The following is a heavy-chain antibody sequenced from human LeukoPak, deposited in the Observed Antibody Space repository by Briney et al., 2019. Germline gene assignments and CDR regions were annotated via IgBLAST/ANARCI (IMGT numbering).Heavy chain of an antibody. CDR2: IYHSGST. D-gene: IGHD6-13*01. J-gene: IGHJ4*02. CDR3: ARLRSSWYYFDY. Sequence: SETLSLTCTISGGSISSGGSYWSWIRQPPGKGLEWIGYIYHSGSTYYNPSLKSRVTISVDRSKNQFSLKLSSVTAADTAVYYCARLRSSWYYFDYWGQGTLVTVSS. CDR1: GGSISSGGSY. V-gene: IGHV4-30-2*01.